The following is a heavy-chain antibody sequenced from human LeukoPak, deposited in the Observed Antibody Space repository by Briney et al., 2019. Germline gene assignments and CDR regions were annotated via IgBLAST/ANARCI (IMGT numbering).Heavy chain of an antibody. Sequence: GSLRLSCAASGFTFSSHAMSWVRQAPGQGLEWISTISDNGGGTFYADSVKGRFTISRDNSKNTLSLQMNSLRAEDTAVYHCARSLVAVAAAWGQGTLVTVSS. CDR3: ARSLVAVAAA. CDR1: GFTFSSHA. V-gene: IGHV3-23*01. J-gene: IGHJ5*02. CDR2: ISDNGGGT. D-gene: IGHD6-19*01.